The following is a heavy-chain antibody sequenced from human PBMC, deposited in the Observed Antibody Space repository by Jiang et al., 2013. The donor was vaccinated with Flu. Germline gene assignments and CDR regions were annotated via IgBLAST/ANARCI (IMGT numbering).Heavy chain of an antibody. CDR2: IYHSGST. D-gene: IGHD6-13*01. CDR1: GYSISSGYV. Sequence: TCAVSGYSISSGYVLGLDPAAPRKGLEWIGSIYHSGSTYYNPSLKSRVTISVDTSKNQFSLKLSSVTAADTAVYYCATYSSSWYGGFDYWGQGTLVTVSS. CDR3: ATYSSSWYGGFDY. J-gene: IGHJ4*02. V-gene: IGHV4-38-2*01.